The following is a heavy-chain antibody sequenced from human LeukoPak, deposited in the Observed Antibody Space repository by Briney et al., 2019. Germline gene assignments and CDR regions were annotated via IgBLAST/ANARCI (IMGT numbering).Heavy chain of an antibody. J-gene: IGHJ3*02. V-gene: IGHV3-64*01. D-gene: IGHD2-2*02. Sequence: GGSLRLSCAASGFTFSSYAMHWVRQAPGKGLEYVSAISSNGGSTYYANSVKGRSTISRDNSKNTLYLQMNSLRAEDTAVYYCAKDMNDIVVVPAAIPNGGAFDIWGQGTMVTVSS. CDR3: AKDMNDIVVVPAAIPNGGAFDI. CDR1: GFTFSSYA. CDR2: ISSNGGST.